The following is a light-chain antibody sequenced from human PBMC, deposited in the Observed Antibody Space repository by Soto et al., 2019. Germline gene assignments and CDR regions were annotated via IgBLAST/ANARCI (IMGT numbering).Light chain of an antibody. CDR3: QQYNNWPPWT. V-gene: IGKV3-15*01. Sequence: EIVMTQSPATLSVSPGERAPPSAGAIRGVGATLAWYRQKPGQAPRLLIYGASTRATGIPARFSGSGSGTEFTLTISSLQSEDFAVYYCQQYNNWPPWTFGQGTKVEIK. CDR2: GAS. J-gene: IGKJ1*01. CDR1: RGVGAT.